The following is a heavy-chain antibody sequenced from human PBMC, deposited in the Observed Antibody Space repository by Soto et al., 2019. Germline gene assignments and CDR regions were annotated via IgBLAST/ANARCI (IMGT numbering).Heavy chain of an antibody. D-gene: IGHD2-2*01. V-gene: IGHV4-4*02. CDR1: GASISSGW. CDR3: SSRITDAPT. Sequence: PSETLSLTCAVSGASISSGWWTWVRQPPGKGLEWIGETLYSGTTNYNSSLNSRVTISIDKSKKQFSLNLSSVTAADTAVYYCSSRITDAPTWGQGTLGTVPS. CDR2: TLYSGTT. J-gene: IGHJ5*02.